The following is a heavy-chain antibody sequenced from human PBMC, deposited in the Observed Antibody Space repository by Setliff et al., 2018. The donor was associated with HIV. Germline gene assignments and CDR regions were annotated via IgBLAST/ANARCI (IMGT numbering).Heavy chain of an antibody. CDR1: GDSISNHY. J-gene: IGHJ5*01. D-gene: IGHD1-7*01. V-gene: IGHV4-4*07. CDR3: ARGRYDDWNYAARGNWFDS. CDR2: IYGSGTS. Sequence: SETLSLTCTVSGDSISNHYWTWIRQPAGKGLEWIGRIYGSGTSNYNPSLKSRVTMSFDSSNNQFSLKVSSVTAADTAVYYCARGRYDDWNYAARGNWFDSWGQGTLVTSPQ.